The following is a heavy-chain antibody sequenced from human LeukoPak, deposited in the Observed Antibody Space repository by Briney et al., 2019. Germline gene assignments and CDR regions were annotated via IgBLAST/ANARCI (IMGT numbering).Heavy chain of an antibody. CDR2: ITSTSSYI. V-gene: IGHV3-21*01. Sequence: GGSLRLSCAASGLTFSSHSFNWVRQAPGKGLGWVSSITSTSSYIWYADSVKGRFTFSRDNAKNSLYLQMNSLRAEDTAVYYCARGYSGFWGQGTLVTVSS. J-gene: IGHJ4*02. CDR3: ARGYSGF. CDR1: GLTFSSHS. D-gene: IGHD5-12*01.